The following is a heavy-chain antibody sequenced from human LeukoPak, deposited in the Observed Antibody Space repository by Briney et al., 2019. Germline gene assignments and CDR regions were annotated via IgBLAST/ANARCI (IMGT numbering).Heavy chain of an antibody. D-gene: IGHD3-22*01. Sequence: SVKVSCKASGGTFSSYAINWVRQAPGQGLEWMGRIIPILGIANYAQKFQGRVTITADKSTSTAYMELSSLRSEDTAVYYCARESSGYSNWFDPWGQGTLVTVSS. V-gene: IGHV1-69*04. CDR1: GGTFSSYA. CDR3: ARESSGYSNWFDP. J-gene: IGHJ5*02. CDR2: IIPILGIA.